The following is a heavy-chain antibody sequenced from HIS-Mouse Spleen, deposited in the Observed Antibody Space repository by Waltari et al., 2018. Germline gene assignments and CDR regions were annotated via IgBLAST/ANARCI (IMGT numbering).Heavy chain of an antibody. CDR2: IYTSGST. CDR1: GGSISSYY. Sequence: QVQLQESGPGLVKPSETLSLTCTVSGGSISSYYWTWIRQPAGKGLEGFGRIYTSGSTNYNPSLKSRVTMSVDTSKNQFSLKLSSVTAADTAVYYCARDFHDFWSGYYGGDKKHDAFDIWGQGTMVTVSS. D-gene: IGHD3-3*01. V-gene: IGHV4-4*07. CDR3: ARDFHDFWSGYYGGDKKHDAFDI. J-gene: IGHJ3*02.